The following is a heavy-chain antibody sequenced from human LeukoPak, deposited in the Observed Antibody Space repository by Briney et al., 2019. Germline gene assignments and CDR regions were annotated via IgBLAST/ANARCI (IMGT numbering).Heavy chain of an antibody. J-gene: IGHJ4*02. CDR2: ITSNGATT. D-gene: IGHD4-17*01. V-gene: IGHV3-23*01. Sequence: GGSLRLSCAASGFTFRNYAMTWVRQTPGQGLKWVSAITSNGATTLYAESVQGRFTISRDNSRDTLHLEMNSLRTEDTAVYYCAKFATTVTTRGNFDYSGQGTLVTVSS. CDR3: AKFATTVTTRGNFDY. CDR1: GFTFRNYA.